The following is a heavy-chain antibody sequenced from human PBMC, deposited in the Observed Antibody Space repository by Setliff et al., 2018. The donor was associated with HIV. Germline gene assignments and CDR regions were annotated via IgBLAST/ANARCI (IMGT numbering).Heavy chain of an antibody. J-gene: IGHJ6*03. D-gene: IGHD5-18*01. Sequence: GASLKISCVVSGFTLRSYDMYWVRQAPGKGLEWVSGLGVRGDTYYTGSVKGRFAISRESAKNSLYLQMSNPRPEDTGVYYCLRGSIQVPGLDHMDVCGKGTTVTVSS. CDR3: LRGSIQVPGLDHMDV. CDR1: GFTLRSYD. CDR2: LGVRGDT. V-gene: IGHV3-13*01.